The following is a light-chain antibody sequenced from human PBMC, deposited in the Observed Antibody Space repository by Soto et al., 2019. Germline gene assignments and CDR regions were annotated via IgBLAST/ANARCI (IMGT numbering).Light chain of an antibody. CDR3: SSYRDRDTVV. J-gene: IGLJ2*01. CDR2: EVS. CDR1: SSDVGGYNS. Sequence: QSALTQPASVSGSPGQSITISCTGTSSDVGGYNSVSWYQQRPGKAPELMIYEVSNRPSEISHRFSGSKSGNTASLTISGLHAEDEADYYCSSYRDRDTVVFGGGTKLTVL. V-gene: IGLV2-14*01.